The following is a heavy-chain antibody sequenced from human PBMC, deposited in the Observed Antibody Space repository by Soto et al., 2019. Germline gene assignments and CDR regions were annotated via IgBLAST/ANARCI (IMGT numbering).Heavy chain of an antibody. CDR2: ISYDGSNK. CDR1: GFTFSSYA. CDR3: ARDNTRYSSSWYPSGTFDY. V-gene: IGHV3-30-3*01. Sequence: QVQLVESGGGVVQPGRSLRLSCAASGFTFSSYAMHWVRQAPGKGLEWVAVISYDGSNKYYADSVKGRFTISRDNSKNTLYLKLNSLRAEDTAVYYCARDNTRYSSSWYPSGTFDYWGQGTLVTVSS. D-gene: IGHD6-13*01. J-gene: IGHJ4*02.